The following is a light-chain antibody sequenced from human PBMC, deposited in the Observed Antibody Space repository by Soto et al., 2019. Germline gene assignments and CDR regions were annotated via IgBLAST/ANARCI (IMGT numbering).Light chain of an antibody. V-gene: IGKV1-27*01. CDR1: QGISSY. Sequence: DIQLTQSPPSLSASVGDRVIITCRVSQGISSYLNWVRQRPGKLPKVLIFVASNLQSGDPSRFGGSESGTDFTLTVSSLQPEDVATYYGHRTYNALRGVGPGTKVDSK. J-gene: IGKJ3*01. CDR2: VAS. CDR3: HRTYNALRG.